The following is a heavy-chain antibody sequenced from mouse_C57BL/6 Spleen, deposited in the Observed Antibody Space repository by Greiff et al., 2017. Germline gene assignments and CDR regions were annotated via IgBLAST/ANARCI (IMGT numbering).Heavy chain of an antibody. D-gene: IGHD2-4*01. J-gene: IGHJ4*01. CDR1: GYTFTSYW. Sequence: QVQLQQPGAELVKPGASVKLSCKASGYTFTSYWMHWVKQRPGQGLEWIGMIHPNSGSTNYNEKFKSKATRTVDNSSSTAYMQLSSLTAEDSAVYYCARERENEYDEGYYYAMDYWGQGTSVTVSS. CDR3: ARERENEYDEGYYYAMDY. CDR2: IHPNSGST. V-gene: IGHV1-64*01.